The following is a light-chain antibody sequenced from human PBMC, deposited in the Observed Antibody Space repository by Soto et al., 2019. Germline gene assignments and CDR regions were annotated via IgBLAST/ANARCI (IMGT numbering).Light chain of an antibody. Sequence: DIQVTQSPSTLSASVGDRVTITCRASQSISSWLAWYQQKPGKAPKLLIYKASSLESGVPSRFSGSGSGTEFTLTISSLQPDDFATYYCRQYNSYSSWTFGQGTKVDIK. CDR2: KAS. J-gene: IGKJ1*01. CDR3: RQYNSYSSWT. V-gene: IGKV1-5*03. CDR1: QSISSW.